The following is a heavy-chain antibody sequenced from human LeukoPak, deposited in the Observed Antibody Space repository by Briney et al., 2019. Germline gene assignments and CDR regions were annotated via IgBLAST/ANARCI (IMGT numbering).Heavy chain of an antibody. D-gene: IGHD1-26*01. CDR2: INHSGST. V-gene: IGHV4-34*01. CDR1: GGSFSGYY. Sequence: SETLSLTCAVYGGSFSGYYWSWIRQPPGKGLEWIGEINHSGSTNYNPSLKSRVTISVDTSKNQFSLKLSSVTAADTAVYYCARGLGVGATLFDYWGQGTLVTVSS. J-gene: IGHJ4*02. CDR3: ARGLGVGATLFDY.